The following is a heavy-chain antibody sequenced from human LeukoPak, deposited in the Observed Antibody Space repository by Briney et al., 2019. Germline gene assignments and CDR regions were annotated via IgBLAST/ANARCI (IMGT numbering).Heavy chain of an antibody. V-gene: IGHV3-23*01. Sequence: GGSLRLSCAASGFTFSSYEMNWVRQAPGKGLEWVSGISGRGDSADYADSVRGRFTISRDNSRNTLYLQMNSLRAEDTAIYYCAKNGDRGAYCSGGTCYPYYYYYMDVWGKGTTVTISS. J-gene: IGHJ6*03. D-gene: IGHD2-15*01. CDR2: ISGRGDSA. CDR3: AKNGDRGAYCSGGTCYPYYYYYMDV. CDR1: GFTFSSYE.